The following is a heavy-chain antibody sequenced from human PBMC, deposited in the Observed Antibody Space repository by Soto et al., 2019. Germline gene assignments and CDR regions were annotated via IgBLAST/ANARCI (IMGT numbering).Heavy chain of an antibody. CDR1: GFSFGNYA. CDR2: MTDSGDRT. CDR3: VKETRGTWGYMAD. D-gene: IGHD7-27*01. Sequence: EVQLLESGGGLVQPGGSLRLSCAGSGFSFGNYAMSWGGQAPGQGLEWVTSMTDSGDRTEYAYSVKGRFTVSRDNYKNMLYLQMSRLRTEDTAVYYCVKETRGTWGYMADWGRATTVTVS. V-gene: IGHV3-23*01. J-gene: IGHJ6*02.